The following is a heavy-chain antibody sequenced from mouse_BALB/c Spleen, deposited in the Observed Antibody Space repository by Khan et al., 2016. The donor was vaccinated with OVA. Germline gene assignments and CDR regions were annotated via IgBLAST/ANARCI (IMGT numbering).Heavy chain of an antibody. J-gene: IGHJ4*01. V-gene: IGHV3-2*02. D-gene: IGHD1-1*01. CDR2: ISYSGST. Sequence: EVQLQESGPGLVKPSQSLSLTCTVTGYSITSNYAWNWIRQFPGNKLEWMGYISYSGSTNYNPSLKSRISITRDTSKNQFFLQLNSVTTEDTATYYWARGNYYGYVMDYWGQGTSITVSS. CDR3: ARGNYYGYVMDY. CDR1: GYSITSNYA.